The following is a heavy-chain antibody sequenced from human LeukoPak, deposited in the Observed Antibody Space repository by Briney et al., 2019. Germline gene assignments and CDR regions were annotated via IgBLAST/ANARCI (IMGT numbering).Heavy chain of an antibody. CDR3: ARAPTYYYDSSGYLSYYYYYMDV. CDR2: IIPIFGTA. CDR1: GGTFSSYA. V-gene: IGHV1-69*13. Sequence: SVKVSCKASGGTFSSYAISWVRQAPGQGLEWMGGIIPIFGTANYAQKFQGRVTITADESTSTAYMELSSLRSEDTAVYYCARAPTYYYDSSGYLSYYYYYMDVWGKGTTVTVSS. D-gene: IGHD3-22*01. J-gene: IGHJ6*03.